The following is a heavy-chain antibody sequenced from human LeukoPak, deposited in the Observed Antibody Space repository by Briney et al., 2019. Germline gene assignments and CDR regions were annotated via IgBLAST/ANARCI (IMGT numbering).Heavy chain of an antibody. CDR1: GGSLRTGSYY. CDR3: ASLVRGVIKPHDAFDS. V-gene: IGHV4-39*07. Sequence: PSGTLCLTSTVSGGSLRTGSYYSGWVRQPPGKGLGWIGCIYYSGRTYYNPPLKSRVTISVDTSKTHFSLKLRSVTPAGTAVFYCASLVRGVIKPHDAFDSWGQGTMVTVSS. J-gene: IGHJ3*02. D-gene: IGHD3-10*01. CDR2: IYYSGRT.